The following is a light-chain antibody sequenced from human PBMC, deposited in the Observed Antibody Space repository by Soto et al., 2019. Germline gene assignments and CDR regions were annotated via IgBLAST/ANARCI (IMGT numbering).Light chain of an antibody. CDR3: QQRSNWPIT. CDR2: ESS. Sequence: EIVLTQSPATLSLSPGERATLSCRASQSVDNYLDWYQQKPGQAPRLLIYESSNRATGIPDRFSGSGSGTDFTLTISSLEPEDFAVYYCQQRSNWPITFGQGTRLEIK. V-gene: IGKV3-11*01. CDR1: QSVDNY. J-gene: IGKJ5*01.